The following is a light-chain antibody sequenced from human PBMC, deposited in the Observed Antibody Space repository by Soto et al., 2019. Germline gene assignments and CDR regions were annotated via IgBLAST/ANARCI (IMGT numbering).Light chain of an antibody. V-gene: IGKV1-12*01. CDR3: QQANSFPIT. Sequence: DIQMTQSPPSVSASVGDRVTITCRASQDVGKRLARYQQKPGKAPTLLIHGASSLQSGVPPRYSGSGYGTDFTLTISSLQPEDFATYYCQQANSFPITFGQGTRLEIK. CDR1: QDVGKR. CDR2: GAS. J-gene: IGKJ5*01.